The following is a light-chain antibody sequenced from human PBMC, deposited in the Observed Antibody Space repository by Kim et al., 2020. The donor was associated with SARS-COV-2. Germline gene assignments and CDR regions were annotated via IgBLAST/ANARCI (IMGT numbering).Light chain of an antibody. V-gene: IGLV1-40*01. CDR3: QSYDNSLSGYV. J-gene: IGLJ1*01. CDR1: SSNIGADYD. CDR2: GKS. Sequence: QSVLTQPPSVSGAPGQRVTVSCTGSSSNIGADYDVHWYQQVPGTAPKLHIYGKSNRPSGVPDRFSGSKSGTSASLAITGLQAEDEADYYCQSYDNSLSGYVFGTGTKVTVL.